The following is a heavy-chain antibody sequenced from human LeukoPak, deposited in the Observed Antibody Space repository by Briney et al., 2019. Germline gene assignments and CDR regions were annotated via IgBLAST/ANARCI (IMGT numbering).Heavy chain of an antibody. V-gene: IGHV3-48*01. J-gene: IGHJ4*02. CDR1: GFTFSTYH. CDR2: ISTNSGTI. Sequence: GGSLRLSCAASGFTFSTYHMNWVRQAPGKGLEWLAYISTNSGTIHYADSVKGRFTISRDNARNSLYLQMNSLRAEDTAVYYCARVVKDVTGADYWGQGTLVIVSS. D-gene: IGHD3-9*01. CDR3: ARVVKDVTGADY.